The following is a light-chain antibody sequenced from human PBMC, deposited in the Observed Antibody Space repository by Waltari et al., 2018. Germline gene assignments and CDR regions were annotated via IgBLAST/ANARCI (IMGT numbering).Light chain of an antibody. Sequence: EIVLTQSPATLSLSPGERATLSCRVSQSVSTYLGWYQQKPGQAPRLLIYDASNRATGIPARFSGSGSGTDFTLTISSLEPEDFAVYYCRQRNNWPLTFGGGTKVEIK. V-gene: IGKV3-11*01. CDR3: RQRNNWPLT. CDR2: DAS. CDR1: QSVSTY. J-gene: IGKJ4*01.